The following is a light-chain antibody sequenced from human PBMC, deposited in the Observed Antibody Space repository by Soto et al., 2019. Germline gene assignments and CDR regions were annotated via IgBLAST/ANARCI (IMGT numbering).Light chain of an antibody. CDR2: DVS. V-gene: IGLV2-14*01. CDR3: SSYTSSSTLAV. Sequence: QSVLTQPASWSGSPGQSITISCTGTSSDVGGYNYVSWYQQHPGKAPKLMIYDVSNRPSGVSNRFSGSKSGNTASLTISGLQAEDEADYYCSSYTSSSTLAVFGGGTKVTVL. CDR1: SSDVGGYNY. J-gene: IGLJ2*01.